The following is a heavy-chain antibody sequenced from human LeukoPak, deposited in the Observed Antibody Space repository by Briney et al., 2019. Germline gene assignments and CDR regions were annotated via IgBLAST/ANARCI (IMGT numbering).Heavy chain of an antibody. J-gene: IGHJ4*02. CDR2: IWYDGSNK. Sequence: GGSLRLSCAASGFTFSSYGMHWVRQAPGKGLEWVAVIWYDGSNKYYADSVKGRFTISRDNSKNTLYLQMNSLRAGDTAVYYCARALYYYDSSGSPTGFDYWGQGTLVTASS. V-gene: IGHV3-33*01. D-gene: IGHD3-22*01. CDR1: GFTFSSYG. CDR3: ARALYYYDSSGSPTGFDY.